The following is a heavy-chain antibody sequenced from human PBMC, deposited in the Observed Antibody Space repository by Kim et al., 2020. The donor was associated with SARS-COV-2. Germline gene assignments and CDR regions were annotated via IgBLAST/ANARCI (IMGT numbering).Heavy chain of an antibody. CDR2: INSDGGTT. J-gene: IGHJ4*02. CDR3: ASRRYTGTYYYFDY. V-gene: IGHV3-74*01. Sequence: GGSLRLSCAASGFTFSSYWMHWVRHAPGKGLVWVSRINSDGGTTSYADSVKGRFTISRDNAKSTLYLQMNSLRAEDTAVYYCASRRYTGTYYYFDYWGQGTLVTVSS. CDR1: GFTFSSYW. D-gene: IGHD1-26*01.